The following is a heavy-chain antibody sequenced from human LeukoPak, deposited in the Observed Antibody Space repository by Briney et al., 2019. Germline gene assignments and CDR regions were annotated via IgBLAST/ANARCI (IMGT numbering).Heavy chain of an antibody. CDR3: VTRSYTSGWPT. CDR1: GHTFIGNY. Sequence: ASVKVSCKASGHTFIGNYIHWVRQARGQGLEWMGRINPNSGGANYAQRFQGRVTMTRDTSVTTAFLDLDRLTSDDTAVYYCVTRSYTSGWPTWGQGTLVTVSS. CDR2: INPNSGGA. J-gene: IGHJ5*02. V-gene: IGHV1-2*06. D-gene: IGHD6-19*01.